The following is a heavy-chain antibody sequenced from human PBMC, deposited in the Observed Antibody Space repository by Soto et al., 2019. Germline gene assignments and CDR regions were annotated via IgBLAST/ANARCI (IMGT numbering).Heavy chain of an antibody. CDR1: GYTFTSYY. CDR3: ARDGVSDIVLVPAAHNWFDP. J-gene: IGHJ5*01. Sequence: GASVKVSCKASGYTFTSYYMHWVRQAPGQGLEWMGIINPSGGSTSYAQKFQGRVTMTRDTSTSTVYMELSSLRSEDTAVYYCARDGVSDIVLVPAAHNWFDPWGQGTLVTVSS. D-gene: IGHD2-2*01. V-gene: IGHV1-46*01. CDR2: INPSGGST.